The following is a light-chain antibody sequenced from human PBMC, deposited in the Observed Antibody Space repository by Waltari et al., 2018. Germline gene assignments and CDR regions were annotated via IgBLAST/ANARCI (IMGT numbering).Light chain of an antibody. CDR1: ENVNNY. Sequence: DIQITQSPSSLSASVGDRVTITCRASENVNNYLNWYQQNPGKAPKLLIYKASTLQSGVPSRFSGSGSGTDYTFTISSLQSEDVASYYCQHGYGAPFTFGPGTKLDIK. J-gene: IGKJ3*01. CDR2: KAS. CDR3: QHGYGAPFT. V-gene: IGKV1-39*01.